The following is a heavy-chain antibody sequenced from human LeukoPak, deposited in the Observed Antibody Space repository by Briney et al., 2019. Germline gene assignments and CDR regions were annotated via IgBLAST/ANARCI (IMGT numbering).Heavy chain of an antibody. Sequence: GGSLRLSCAASGFTFTRAWMTWIRQAPGKGLEWVANINEDGGKKNYVDSVKGRFTISRDNAKNSLYLQMNSLRAEDTAVYYCARDRAYSRFDLWGQGTLVTVFS. V-gene: IGHV3-7*01. CDR3: ARDRAYSRFDL. CDR2: INEDGGKK. J-gene: IGHJ4*02. D-gene: IGHD2-15*01. CDR1: GFTFTRAW.